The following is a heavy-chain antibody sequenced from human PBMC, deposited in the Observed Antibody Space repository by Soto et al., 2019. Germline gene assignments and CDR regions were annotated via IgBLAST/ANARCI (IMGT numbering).Heavy chain of an antibody. CDR3: ARVWGGAFDF. D-gene: IGHD3-10*01. CDR1: RFTFSSYA. CDR2: IYSGGST. Sequence: GGSLRLSCAASRFTFSSYAMSWVRQAPGKGLEWVSVIYSGGSTYYADSVKGRFTISRDNSKNTLYLQMNSLRAEDTAVYYCARVWGGAFDFWGQGTMVTVSS. V-gene: IGHV3-53*01. J-gene: IGHJ3*01.